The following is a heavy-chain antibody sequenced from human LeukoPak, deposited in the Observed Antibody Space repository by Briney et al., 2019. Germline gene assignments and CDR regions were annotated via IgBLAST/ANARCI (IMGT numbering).Heavy chain of an antibody. CDR3: ARDRTGYYIFDY. CDR1: GGSISSGGYY. V-gene: IGHV4-31*02. D-gene: IGHD3-9*01. Sequence: SQTLSLTCNVSGGSISSGGYYWSWIRRHPGKGLEWIGYIYYSGSTYYNPSLKSRVTISVDTSKNQFSLELNSVTAADTAVYYCARDRTGYYIFDYWGRGTLVTVSS. J-gene: IGHJ4*02. CDR2: IYYSGST.